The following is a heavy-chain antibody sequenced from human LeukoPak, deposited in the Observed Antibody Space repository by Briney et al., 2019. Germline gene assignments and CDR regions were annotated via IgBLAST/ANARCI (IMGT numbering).Heavy chain of an antibody. CDR3: ARLPYYYDSNNRARDY. Sequence: SETLSLTCAVSAGSISSSSYSWGWIRQPPGKGLEWIGSIYHSGSTNYNPSLKSRVTISVDTSKNQFSLKLSSVTAADTAVYYCARLPYYYDSNNRARDYWGQGTLVTVSS. V-gene: IGHV4-39*07. CDR1: AGSISSSSYS. J-gene: IGHJ4*02. CDR2: IYHSGST. D-gene: IGHD3-22*01.